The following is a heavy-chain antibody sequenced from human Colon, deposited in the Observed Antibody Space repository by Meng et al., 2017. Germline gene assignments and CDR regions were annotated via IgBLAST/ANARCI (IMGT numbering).Heavy chain of an antibody. CDR3: ARTGCSSSSCYDY. D-gene: IGHD2-2*01. V-gene: IGHV1-3*01. Sequence: QGQLLQSGAGVKKPGASVKVSCKASGYSFNTYAMHWVRQAPGQRLEWMGWINAGNGNTKYSEKFQSRVTITRDTAASTAYMELSSLRSEDTAVYYCARTGCSSSSCYDYWGQGTLVTVSS. CDR1: GYSFNTYA. J-gene: IGHJ4*02. CDR2: INAGNGNT.